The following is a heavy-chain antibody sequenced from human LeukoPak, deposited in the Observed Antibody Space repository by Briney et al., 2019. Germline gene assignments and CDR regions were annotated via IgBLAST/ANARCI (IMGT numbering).Heavy chain of an antibody. CDR3: AGAPRQLGYFDY. V-gene: IGHV3-23*01. J-gene: IGHJ4*02. CDR2: ISGSGGNT. Sequence: GGSLRLSCAASGFSFNTDAMSWVRQAPGKGLEWVSGISGSGGNTHYADSVKGRFTISRDNSKNTLYLQMSSLRAEDTAVYYCAGAPRQLGYFDYWGQGTLVTVSS. CDR1: GFSFNTDA. D-gene: IGHD6-6*01.